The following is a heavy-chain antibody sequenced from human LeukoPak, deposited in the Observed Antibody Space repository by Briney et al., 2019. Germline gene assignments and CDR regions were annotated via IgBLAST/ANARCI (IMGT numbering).Heavy chain of an antibody. J-gene: IGHJ4*02. V-gene: IGHV1-18*01. Sequence: GASVKVSCKASGYTFTNYGISWVRQAPGQGLEWMGWISAYNGNTNYAQKLQGRVTMTTDTSTSTAYMELRSLRSDDAAVYYCARGRCSSTSCRFDYWGQGTLVTVSS. D-gene: IGHD2-2*01. CDR1: GYTFTNYG. CDR3: ARGRCSSTSCRFDY. CDR2: ISAYNGNT.